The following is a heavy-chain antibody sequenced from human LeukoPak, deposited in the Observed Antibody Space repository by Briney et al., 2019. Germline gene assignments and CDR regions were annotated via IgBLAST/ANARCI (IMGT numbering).Heavy chain of an antibody. Sequence: SVEVSCKASGYTFTGYYMHWVRQAPGQGLEWMGGIIPIFGTANYAQKFQGRVTITADESTSTAYMELSSLRSEDTAVYYCATTMVRGVDYYMDVWGKGTTVTISS. CDR2: IIPIFGTA. CDR1: GYTFTGYY. J-gene: IGHJ6*03. CDR3: ATTMVRGVDYYMDV. D-gene: IGHD3-10*01. V-gene: IGHV1-69*13.